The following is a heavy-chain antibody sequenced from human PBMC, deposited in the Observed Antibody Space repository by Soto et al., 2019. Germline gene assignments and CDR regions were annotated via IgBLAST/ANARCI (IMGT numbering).Heavy chain of an antibody. CDR2: INTGNGNT. CDR1: GITYTTYA. V-gene: IGHV1-3*04. CDR3: ARAISGYVS. J-gene: IGHJ5*02. D-gene: IGHD5-12*01. Sequence: QVQLVQSGAEVKKPGASVKVACKASGITYTTYAIHWVRQAPRQGLEWMGWINTGNGNTRYSQMFQGRVTLTTDTSASTASMDASSLTSEDTSVYYCARAISGYVSWGQGTLITVSS.